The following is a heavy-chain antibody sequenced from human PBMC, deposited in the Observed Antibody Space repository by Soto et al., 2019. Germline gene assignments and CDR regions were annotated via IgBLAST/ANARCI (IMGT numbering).Heavy chain of an antibody. CDR2: ISGYNGNT. CDR1: GSTFSNYG. CDR3: ARDPGFGFGYSYAFAMDV. J-gene: IGHJ6*02. D-gene: IGHD5-18*01. Sequence: XSVKVSCKASGSTFSNYGSRLVRQGPGQGLEWMGWISGYNGNTHYEEKVQDRIKMTTDTSTSTTYLELRSLRSDDTAVYFCARDPGFGFGYSYAFAMDVWGQGTTVTVSS. V-gene: IGHV1-18*01.